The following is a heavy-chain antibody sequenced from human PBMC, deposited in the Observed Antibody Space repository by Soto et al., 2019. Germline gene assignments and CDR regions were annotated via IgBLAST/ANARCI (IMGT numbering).Heavy chain of an antibody. CDR2: SRNKANSYST. CDR1: GFTFSAHY. CDR3: ARFSGSYTRGLDY. Sequence: EVQLVESGGGLVQPGGSLRLSCAASGFTFSAHYMDWVRQAPGKVLEWVGRSRNKANSYSTEYAASVKGRFTISRDESKNSLYLQMNSLKTEDTAVYYCARFSGSYTRGLDYWGQGTLVTVSS. J-gene: IGHJ4*02. V-gene: IGHV3-72*01. D-gene: IGHD1-26*01.